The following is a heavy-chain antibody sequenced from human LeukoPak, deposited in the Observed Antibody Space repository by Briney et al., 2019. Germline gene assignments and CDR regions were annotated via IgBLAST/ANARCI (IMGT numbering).Heavy chain of an antibody. D-gene: IGHD3-16*01. CDR2: IIISGST. J-gene: IGHJ6*03. Sequence: SQTLSLTCAVSGGSISSGGYSWSWIRNPQGRALRWFGTIIISGSTYYNPSLKSRVTISVDRSKNQFSLKMASVTAADTAVYYCARRMWGPDNGHFFYYLDVWGKGTTVIVSS. CDR3: ARRMWGPDNGHFFYYLDV. V-gene: IGHV4-30-2*01. CDR1: GGSISSGGYS.